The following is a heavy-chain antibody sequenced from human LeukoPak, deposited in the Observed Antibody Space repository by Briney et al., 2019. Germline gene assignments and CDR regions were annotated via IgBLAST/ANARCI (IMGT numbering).Heavy chain of an antibody. Sequence: SETLSLTCTVSGGSISSYYWSRIRQPPGKGLKWIGYIYYSGSTNYNPSLKSRVTISVDTSKNQFSLKLSSVTAAGTAVYYCARAGFFGVVMGFDYWGQGTLVTVSS. CDR1: GGSISSYY. CDR3: ARAGFFGVVMGFDY. J-gene: IGHJ4*02. D-gene: IGHD3-3*01. V-gene: IGHV4-59*01. CDR2: IYYSGST.